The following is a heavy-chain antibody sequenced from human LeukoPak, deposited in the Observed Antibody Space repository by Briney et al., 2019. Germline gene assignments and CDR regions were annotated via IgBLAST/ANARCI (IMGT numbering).Heavy chain of an antibody. J-gene: IGHJ4*02. CDR3: ARGGYYDSSGYDIDY. V-gene: IGHV4-59*01. CDR2: IYYSGST. Sequence: SETLSLTCTVSGGSISSYYWSWIRQPPGKGLEWIGYIYYSGSTNYNPSLKSRVTISVDTSKNQFSLKLSSVTAADTAVYHCARGGYYDSSGYDIDYWGQGTLVTVSS. CDR1: GGSISSYY. D-gene: IGHD3-22*01.